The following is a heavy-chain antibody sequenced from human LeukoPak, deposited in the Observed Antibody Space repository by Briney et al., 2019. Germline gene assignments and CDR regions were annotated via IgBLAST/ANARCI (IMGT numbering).Heavy chain of an antibody. V-gene: IGHV3-21*01. CDR1: GFTFSSYS. CDR3: ARGEGSSTSCIDY. Sequence: PGGSQRLSCAASGFTFSSYSMNWVRQAPGKGLEWVSSISSSSSYIYYANSVKGRFTISRDNAKNSLYLQMNSLRAEDTAVYYCARGEGSSTSCIDYWGQGTLVTVSS. J-gene: IGHJ4*02. CDR2: ISSSSSYI. D-gene: IGHD2-2*01.